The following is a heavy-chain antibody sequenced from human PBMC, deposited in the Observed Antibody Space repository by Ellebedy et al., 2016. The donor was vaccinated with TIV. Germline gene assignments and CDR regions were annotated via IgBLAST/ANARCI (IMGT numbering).Heavy chain of an antibody. V-gene: IGHV3-23*01. CDR2: ISGSGGST. Sequence: PGGSLRLSCAASGFTFSTYAMSWVRQAPGKGLEWVSGISGSGGSTYYADSLKGRFSISRDYSKNTLDLQMNSLSAEDAALYYCAKVHHSYADYETWGQGTLVTVSS. CDR3: AKVHHSYADYET. CDR1: GFTFSTYA. J-gene: IGHJ5*02. D-gene: IGHD4-17*01.